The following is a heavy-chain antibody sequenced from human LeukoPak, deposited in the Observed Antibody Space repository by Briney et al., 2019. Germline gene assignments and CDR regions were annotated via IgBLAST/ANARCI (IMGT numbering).Heavy chain of an antibody. CDR2: INHSGGT. Sequence: SETLSLTCAVYGGSFSGYYWSWIRQPPGKGLEWIGEINHSGGTNYNPSLKSRVTISVDTSKSQFSLKLSSVTAADTAVYYCARGAGAAHPNSYYYYMDVWGKGTTVTVSS. CDR3: ARGAGAAHPNSYYYYMDV. D-gene: IGHD6-13*01. J-gene: IGHJ6*03. CDR1: GGSFSGYY. V-gene: IGHV4-34*01.